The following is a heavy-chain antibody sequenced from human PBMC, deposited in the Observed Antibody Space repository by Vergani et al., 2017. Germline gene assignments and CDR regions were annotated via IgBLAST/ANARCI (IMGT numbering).Heavy chain of an antibody. CDR1: GGSFSNYY. CDR3: ARRGRALLWFGDHAGAFDI. V-gene: IGHV4-34*01. D-gene: IGHD3-10*01. Sequence: QVQLQQWGAGLLKPSETLSLTCAVYGGSFSNYYWSWIRQPPGKGLEWIGEINHSGSTKYNPSLKSRVTISVDTSKKQFSLKLSSVIAADTAVYYCARRGRALLWFGDHAGAFDIWGQGTMVTVSS. J-gene: IGHJ3*02. CDR2: INHSGST.